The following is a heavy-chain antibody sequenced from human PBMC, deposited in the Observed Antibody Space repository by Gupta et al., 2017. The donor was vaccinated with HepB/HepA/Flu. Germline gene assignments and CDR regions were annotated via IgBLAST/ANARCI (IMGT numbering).Heavy chain of an antibody. D-gene: IGHD3-3*01. CDR2: ISGTGGST. CDR3: ARVNDNYDFWSGFDY. CDR1: GFTLMRSA. Sequence: VQLLESGGGWVQPGGSLLIPCAASGFTLMRSAMSWVRQGAGKRLEWVSGISGTGGSTYYAKSVKGRLTISRDNSKNPLYLQMNSLRGDDKAVYYCARVNDNYDFWSGFDYWGQGSLVSVSS. J-gene: IGHJ4*02. V-gene: IGHV3-23*01.